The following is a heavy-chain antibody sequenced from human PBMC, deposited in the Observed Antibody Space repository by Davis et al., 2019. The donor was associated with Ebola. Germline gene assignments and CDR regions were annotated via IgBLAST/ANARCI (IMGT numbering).Heavy chain of an antibody. V-gene: IGHV1-18*01. CDR2: ISAYNGNT. J-gene: IGHJ6*02. Sequence: AASVKVSCKASGYTFTSYGISWVRQAPGQGLEWMGWISAYNGNTNYAQKLQGGVTMTTDTSTSTAYMELRSLRSDDTAVYYCARDGAWVTMVRGQRYGMDVWGQGTTVTVSS. D-gene: IGHD3-10*01. CDR1: GYTFTSYG. CDR3: ARDGAWVTMVRGQRYGMDV.